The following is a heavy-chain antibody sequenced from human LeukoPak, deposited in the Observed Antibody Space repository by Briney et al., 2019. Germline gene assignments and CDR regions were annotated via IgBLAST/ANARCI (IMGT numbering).Heavy chain of an antibody. J-gene: IGHJ4*02. CDR1: GFTFSSYA. D-gene: IGHD3-10*01. CDR3: SKSSGFHDY. Sequence: GGSLRLSCAASGFTFSSYAMTWVRQAPGKGLEWVSTITTTGGSTYYADSVKGRFTISRDNSKNTLYLQMNSLGAEDTAVYYCSKSSGFHDYWGQGTLVTVSS. CDR2: ITTTGGST. V-gene: IGHV3-23*01.